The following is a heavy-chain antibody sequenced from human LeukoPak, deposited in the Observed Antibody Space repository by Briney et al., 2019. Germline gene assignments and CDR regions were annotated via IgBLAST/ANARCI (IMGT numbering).Heavy chain of an antibody. CDR2: INPNSGGT. J-gene: IGHJ4*02. CDR1: GYTFTGYY. Sequence: ASVKVSCKASGYTFTGYYMHWVRQAPGQGLEWMGWINPNSGGTNYAQKFQGWVTMTRDTSISTAYMELSRLRSDGAAVYYCARSYSGYDPFDYWGQGTLVTVSS. V-gene: IGHV1-2*04. D-gene: IGHD5-12*01. CDR3: ARSYSGYDPFDY.